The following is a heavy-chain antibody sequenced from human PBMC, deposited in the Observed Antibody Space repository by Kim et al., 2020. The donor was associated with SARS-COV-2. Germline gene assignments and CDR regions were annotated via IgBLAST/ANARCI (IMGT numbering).Heavy chain of an antibody. CDR3: ATSGRYSPRY. CDR2: IYNRGST. D-gene: IGHD5-12*01. Sequence: SETLSLTCTVSGASVSSDSFYWSWIRQPPGKGLEWVGYIYNRGSTNYVPSLKSRVTISVDTSKNQFSLKVTSVTAADTAVYYCATSGRYSPRYWGQGTLVTVSS. V-gene: IGHV4-61*01. CDR1: GASVSSDSFY. J-gene: IGHJ4*02.